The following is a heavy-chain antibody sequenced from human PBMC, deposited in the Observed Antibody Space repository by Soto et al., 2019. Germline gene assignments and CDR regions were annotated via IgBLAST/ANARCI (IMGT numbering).Heavy chain of an antibody. CDR3: AREVTMVRGIKNWFDS. V-gene: IGHV4-61*01. CDR2: IYYSGST. Sequence: SETLSLTCTVSGGSVSSGSYYWSWIRQPPGKGLEWIGYIYYSGSTNYNPSLKSRVTISVDTSKNQFSLQLNSVTPEDTAVYLCAREVTMVRGIKNWFDSWGQGTLVTVSS. D-gene: IGHD3-10*01. CDR1: GGSVSSGSYY. J-gene: IGHJ5*01.